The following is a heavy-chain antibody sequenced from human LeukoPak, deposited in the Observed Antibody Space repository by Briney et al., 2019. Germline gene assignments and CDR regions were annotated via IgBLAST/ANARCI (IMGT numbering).Heavy chain of an antibody. CDR2: ISWNSGSI. CDR1: GFTFDDYA. J-gene: IGHJ4*02. CDR3: AKDIIEGGGYYDSSGQFDY. D-gene: IGHD3-22*01. Sequence: PGGSLRLSCAASGFTFDDYAMHWVRQAPGKGLEWVSGISWNSGSIGYADSVKGRFTISRDNAKNSLYLQMNSLRAEDTALYYCAKDIIEGGGYYDSSGQFDYWGQGTLVTVSS. V-gene: IGHV3-9*01.